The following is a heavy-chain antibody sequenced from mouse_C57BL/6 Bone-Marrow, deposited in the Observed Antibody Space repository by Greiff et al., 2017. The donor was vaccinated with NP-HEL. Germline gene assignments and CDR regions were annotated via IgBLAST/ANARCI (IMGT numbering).Heavy chain of an antibody. V-gene: IGHV14-4*01. Sequence: EVQLVESGAELVRPGASVKLSCTASGFNIKDDYMHWVKQRPEQGLEWIGWIDPENGDTEYASKFQGKATITADTSSNTAYLQLSSLTSEDTAVYYCTSTGTGSKFAYWGQGTLVTVSA. CDR2: IDPENGDT. D-gene: IGHD4-1*02. J-gene: IGHJ3*01. CDR1: GFNIKDDY. CDR3: TSTGTGSKFAY.